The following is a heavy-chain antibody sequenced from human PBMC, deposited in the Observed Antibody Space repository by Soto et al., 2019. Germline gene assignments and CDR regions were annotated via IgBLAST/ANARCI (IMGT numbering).Heavy chain of an antibody. D-gene: IGHD1-20*01. CDR1: GGSISSGDDF. CDR2: IYYSGST. CDR3: ARDRAKWKDYYYYGMDV. Sequence: QVQLQESGPGLVKPSQTLSLTCTVSGGSISSGDDFWTWIRQPPGKGLDWIGYIYYSGSTYYNPSIKSRLTMSVDTSKNQFSLKLSSVTAADTAVYYCARDRAKWKDYYYYGMDVWGQGTTVRLL. V-gene: IGHV4-30-4*01. J-gene: IGHJ6*02.